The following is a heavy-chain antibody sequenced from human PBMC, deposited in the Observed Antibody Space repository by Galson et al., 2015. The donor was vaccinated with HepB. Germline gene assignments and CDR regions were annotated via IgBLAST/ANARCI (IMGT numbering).Heavy chain of an antibody. Sequence: SLRLSCAASGFTFSSYSMNWVRQAPGKGLEWVSSISSSSSYIYYADSVKGRFTISRDNAKNSLYLQMNSLRAEDTAVYYCAREKDTAMVFYYYYGMDVWGQGTTVTVSS. D-gene: IGHD5-18*01. CDR1: GFTFSSYS. CDR3: AREKDTAMVFYYYYGMDV. J-gene: IGHJ6*02. CDR2: ISSSSSYI. V-gene: IGHV3-21*01.